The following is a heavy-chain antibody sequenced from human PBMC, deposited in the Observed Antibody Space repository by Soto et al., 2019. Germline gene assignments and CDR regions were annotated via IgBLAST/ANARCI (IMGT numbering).Heavy chain of an antibody. CDR3: AKSLTRVAVGANVAY. V-gene: IGHV3-43*01. J-gene: IGHJ4*02. CDR1: GFAFDYYS. CDR2: ISWDGHST. Sequence: EVQLVESGGFVVQPGGSLRLSCAASGFAFDYYSLHWVRQAPGKGLEWVSLISWDGHSTYYADSVKGRFIISRDNSKNSLYLQMNSLRSEDAAIYYCAKSLTRVAVGANVAYWGQGTLVTVSS. D-gene: IGHD6-19*01.